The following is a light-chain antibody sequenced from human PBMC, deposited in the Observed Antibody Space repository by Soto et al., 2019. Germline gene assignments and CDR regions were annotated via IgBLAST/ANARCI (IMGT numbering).Light chain of an antibody. J-gene: IGLJ1*01. CDR2: DVT. Sequence: QSVLTQPASVSGSPGQSITISCTGTSSDVGGYNYVSWYQHHPDKAPKLVIYDVTNRPSGVSNRFSGSKAGNTASLTISGLQAEDEADYYCNSYTGRAKPYVFGTGTRSPS. CDR3: NSYTGRAKPYV. V-gene: IGLV2-14*03. CDR1: SSDVGGYNY.